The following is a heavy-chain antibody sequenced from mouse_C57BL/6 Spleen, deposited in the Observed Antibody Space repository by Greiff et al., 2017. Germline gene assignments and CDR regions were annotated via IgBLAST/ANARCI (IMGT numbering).Heavy chain of an antibody. D-gene: IGHD1-1*01. J-gene: IGHJ1*03. V-gene: IGHV5-6*01. CDR1: GFTFSSYG. Sequence: VQLQQSGGDLVKPGGSLKLSCAASGFTFSSYGMSWVRQTPDKRLEWVATISSGGSYTYYPDSVKGRFTISRDNAKNTLYLQMSSLKSEDTAMYYCARRDYGSSGYFDVWGTGTTVTVSS. CDR2: ISSGGSYT. CDR3: ARRDYGSSGYFDV.